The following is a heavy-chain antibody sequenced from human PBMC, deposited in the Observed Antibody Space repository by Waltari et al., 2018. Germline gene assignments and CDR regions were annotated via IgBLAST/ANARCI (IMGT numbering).Heavy chain of an antibody. CDR2: ISWDGGST. Sequence: EVQLVESGGVVVQPGGSLRLSCAASGFTFDDYTMHWVRQAPGKGLEWVSLISWDGGSTYYADSVKGRFTISRDNSKNSLYLQMNSLRTEDTALYYCAKDPSAAAGTWGMDVWGQGTTVTVSS. V-gene: IGHV3-43*01. J-gene: IGHJ6*02. D-gene: IGHD6-13*01. CDR1: GFTFDDYT. CDR3: AKDPSAAAGTWGMDV.